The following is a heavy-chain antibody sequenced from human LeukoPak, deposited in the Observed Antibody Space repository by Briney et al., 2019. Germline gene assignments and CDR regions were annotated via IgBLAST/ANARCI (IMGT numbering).Heavy chain of an antibody. V-gene: IGHV3-30-3*01. D-gene: IGHD6-19*01. CDR3: ARDRRSGGWYGFWTPQYYFDY. J-gene: IGHJ4*02. CDR2: ISYDGSNK. Sequence: GGSLRLSCAASGFTFSSYAMHWVRQAPGKGLEWVAVISYDGSNKYYADSVKGRFTISRDNSKNTLYLQMNSLRAEDTAVYYCARDRRSGGWYGFWTPQYYFDYWGQRTLVTVSS. CDR1: GFTFSSYA.